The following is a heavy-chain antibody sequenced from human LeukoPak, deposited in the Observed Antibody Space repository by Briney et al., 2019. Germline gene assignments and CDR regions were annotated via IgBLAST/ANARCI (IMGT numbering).Heavy chain of an antibody. V-gene: IGHV4-30-4*01. D-gene: IGHD6-13*01. CDR2: IYYSGST. CDR1: GGSISSDDYY. Sequence: TSETLSLTCTVSGGSISSDDYYWSWIRQPPGKGLEWIGYIYYSGSTYYNPSLKSRVTISVDTSKNQFSLKLSSVTAADTAVYYCARDLLIAAAGIDYYYGMDVWGQGTTVTVSS. CDR3: ARDLLIAAAGIDYYYGMDV. J-gene: IGHJ6*02.